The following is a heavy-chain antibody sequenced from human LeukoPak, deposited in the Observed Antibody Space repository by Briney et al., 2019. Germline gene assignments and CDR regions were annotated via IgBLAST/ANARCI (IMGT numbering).Heavy chain of an antibody. CDR1: GGSISSGDYY. CDR3: ARQTFWSGYPPSDY. J-gene: IGHJ4*02. Sequence: SQTLSLTCTVSGGSISSGDYYWSWIRQPPGKGLEWIGYIYYSGGTYYNPSLKSRVTISVDTSKNQFSLKLSSVTAADTAVYYCARQTFWSGYPPSDYWGQGTLVTVSS. V-gene: IGHV4-30-4*08. CDR2: IYYSGGT. D-gene: IGHD3-3*01.